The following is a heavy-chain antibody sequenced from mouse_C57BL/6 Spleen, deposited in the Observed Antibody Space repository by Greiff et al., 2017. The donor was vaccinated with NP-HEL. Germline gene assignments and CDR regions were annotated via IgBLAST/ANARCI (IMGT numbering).Heavy chain of an antibody. CDR1: GYTFTSYW. J-gene: IGHJ4*01. V-gene: IGHV1-64*01. D-gene: IGHD1-1*01. CDR2: IHPNSGST. Sequence: QVHVKQPGAELVKPGASVKLSCKASGYTFTSYWMHWVKQRPGQGLEWIGMIHPNSGSTNYNEKFKSKATLTVDKSSSTAYMQLSSLTSEDSAVYYCARPLRDYAMDYWGQGTSVTVSS. CDR3: ARPLRDYAMDY.